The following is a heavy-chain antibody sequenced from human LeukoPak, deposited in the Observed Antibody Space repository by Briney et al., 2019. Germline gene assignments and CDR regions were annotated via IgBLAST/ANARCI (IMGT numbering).Heavy chain of an antibody. Sequence: GGALRLSCAASGFTFSSYGIHWGRLAPGQGLGWVAVISDDGTRKYYADSVQGRFTISRDNSRNTLYLQMNSLRAEDMAVYYCAREFSGYAFDIWGQGTMVTVSS. D-gene: IGHD5-12*01. V-gene: IGHV3-30*03. CDR1: GFTFSSYG. J-gene: IGHJ3*02. CDR2: ISDDGTRK. CDR3: AREFSGYAFDI.